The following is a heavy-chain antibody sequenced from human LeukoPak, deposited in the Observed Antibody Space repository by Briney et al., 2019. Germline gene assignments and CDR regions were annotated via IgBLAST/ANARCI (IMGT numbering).Heavy chain of an antibody. V-gene: IGHV4-61*02. D-gene: IGHD3-3*01. CDR2: IYTSGST. CDR1: GGSISSGSYY. Sequence: SETLSLTCTVSGGSISSGSYYWSWIWQPAGKGLEWIGRIYTSGSTNYNPSLKSRVTISVDTSKNQFSLKLSSVTAADTAVYYCARSGYYTRHFDYWGQGTLVTVSS. CDR3: ARSGYYTRHFDY. J-gene: IGHJ4*02.